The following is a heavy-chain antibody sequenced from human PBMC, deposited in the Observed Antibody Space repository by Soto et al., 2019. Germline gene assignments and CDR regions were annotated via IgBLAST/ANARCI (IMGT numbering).Heavy chain of an antibody. J-gene: IGHJ4*02. CDR3: ARDPVDTAMVGANYFVY. Sequence: SETLSLICTVSGGSISSYYWSWIRQPPGKGLEWIGYIYYSGSTNYNPSLKSQVTISVDTSKNQFSLKLSSVTAADTAVYYCARDPVDTAMVGANYFVYWCQGTLVTVFS. V-gene: IGHV4-59*01. CDR1: GGSISSYY. D-gene: IGHD5-18*01. CDR2: IYYSGST.